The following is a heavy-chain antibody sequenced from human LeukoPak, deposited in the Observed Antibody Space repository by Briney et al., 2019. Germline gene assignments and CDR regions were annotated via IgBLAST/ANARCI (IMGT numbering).Heavy chain of an antibody. Sequence: MPSETLSLTCAIYGGSFSGFYWSWIRQPPGTGLEWIGEVNLSGGAFYNPSLKSRVTISIDTSKNQFSLKLSSVTAADTAVYYCARAWWELLPAHLFDYWGQGTLVTVSS. CDR1: GGSFSGFY. D-gene: IGHD1-26*01. CDR2: VNLSGGA. J-gene: IGHJ4*02. V-gene: IGHV4-34*01. CDR3: ARAWWELLPAHLFDY.